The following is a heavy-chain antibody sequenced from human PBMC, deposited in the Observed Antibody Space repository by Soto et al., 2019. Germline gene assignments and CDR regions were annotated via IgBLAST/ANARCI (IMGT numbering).Heavy chain of an antibody. Sequence: ASVKVSCKASGYSFSFYGINWVRQAPGQGLEWMGWINPSGGNRNFAQKFEGRVTMTTNTSTNTVFMELRSLRSEDTAIYYCARGGVFFSAAPTNPFNYWGQGTLVTVSS. CDR2: INPSGGNR. D-gene: IGHD3-10*01. V-gene: IGHV1-18*01. CDR1: GYSFSFYG. J-gene: IGHJ4*02. CDR3: ARGGVFFSAAPTNPFNY.